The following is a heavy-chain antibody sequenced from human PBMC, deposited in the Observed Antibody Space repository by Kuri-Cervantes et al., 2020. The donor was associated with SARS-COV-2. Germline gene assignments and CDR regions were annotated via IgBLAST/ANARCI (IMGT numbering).Heavy chain of an antibody. CDR2: TYYRSKWHN. CDR1: GDSVSSNSAA. J-gene: IGHJ6*02. Sequence: SETLSLTCAISGDSVSSNSAAWNWIRQSPSGGLEWLGRTYYRSKWHNDYAVSVKSRITINPDTSKNQFSLQLNSVTPEDTAVYYCARGIYYGKDVWGQGTTVTVSS. CDR3: ARGIYYGKDV. V-gene: IGHV6-1*01.